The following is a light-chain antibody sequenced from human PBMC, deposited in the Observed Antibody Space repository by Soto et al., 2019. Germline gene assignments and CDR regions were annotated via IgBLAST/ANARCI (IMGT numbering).Light chain of an antibody. Sequence: EIVMTQSPATLSVSPGERATLSCRASQSVSSNLAWYQQKPGQAPRHLIYGASTRATGIPARFSGSGSGTEFTLTISSLQSEGFAVYYCQQYNNWPYTCGQGTKLEIK. CDR3: QQYNNWPYT. CDR2: GAS. CDR1: QSVSSN. J-gene: IGKJ2*01. V-gene: IGKV3-15*01.